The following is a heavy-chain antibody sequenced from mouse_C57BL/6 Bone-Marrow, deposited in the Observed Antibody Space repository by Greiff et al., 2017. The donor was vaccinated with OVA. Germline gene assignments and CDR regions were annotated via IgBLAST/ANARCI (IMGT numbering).Heavy chain of an antibody. Sequence: VQLQQSGAELVRPGTSVKMSCKASGYTFTNYWIGWAKQRPGHGLEWIGDIYPGGGYTNYNEKFKGKATLTADKSSSTAYMQCSSLTSEDSAIYYCARSVITTVVDGYFDVWGTGTTVTVSS. V-gene: IGHV1-63*01. CDR1: GYTFTNYW. CDR3: ARSVITTVVDGYFDV. J-gene: IGHJ1*03. D-gene: IGHD1-1*01. CDR2: IYPGGGYT.